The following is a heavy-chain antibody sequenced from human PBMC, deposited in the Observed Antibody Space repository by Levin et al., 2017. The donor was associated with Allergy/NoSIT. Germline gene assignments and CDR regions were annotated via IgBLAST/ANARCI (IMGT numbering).Heavy chain of an antibody. CDR3: ARLGPENGGSGIYYAFDI. J-gene: IGHJ3*02. D-gene: IGHD3-10*01. V-gene: IGHV1-46*01. CDR2: INPSGGST. CDR1: GYTFTSYY. Sequence: GESLKISCKASGYTFTSYYMHWVRQAPGQGLEWMGIINPSGGSTSYAQKFQGRVTMTRDTSTSTVYMELSSLRSEDTAVYYCARLGPENGGSGIYYAFDIWGQGTMVTVSS.